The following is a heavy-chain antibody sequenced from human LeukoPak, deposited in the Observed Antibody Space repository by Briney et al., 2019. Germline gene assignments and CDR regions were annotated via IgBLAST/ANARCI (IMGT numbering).Heavy chain of an antibody. D-gene: IGHD3-22*01. J-gene: IGHJ4*02. V-gene: IGHV1-18*01. CDR2: ISAYNGNT. CDR3: ARSENYYDSSGYYHTFDY. CDR1: GYTFTSYG. Sequence: GASVKVSCKASGYTFTSYGISWVRQAPGQGLEWMGWISAYNGNTNYAQKLQGRVTMTTDTSTSTAHMELRSLRSDDTAVYYCARSENYYDSSGYYHTFDYWGQGTLVTVSS.